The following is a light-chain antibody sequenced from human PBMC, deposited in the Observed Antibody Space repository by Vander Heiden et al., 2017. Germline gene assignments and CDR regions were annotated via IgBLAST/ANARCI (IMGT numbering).Light chain of an antibody. CDR2: AAS. V-gene: IGKV1-39*01. CDR1: QSISSY. CDR3: QQSYSAQR. J-gene: IGKJ1*01. Sequence: DIQMTQSPSSLSASVGDRVTITCRASQSISSYLNWYQQKPGKAPKLLIYAASSLQSGVPSRFSGSGSGTDFTLTISSLQPEDFATYYCQQSYSAQRFRPGTKVGI.